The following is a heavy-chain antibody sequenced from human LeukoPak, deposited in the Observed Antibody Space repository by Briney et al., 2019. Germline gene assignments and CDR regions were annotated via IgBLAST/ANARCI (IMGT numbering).Heavy chain of an antibody. J-gene: IGHJ3*02. D-gene: IGHD3-10*01. Sequence: GGSLRLSCAVSGFTVSNKYMNWIRQAPGKGLEWVSVIYSDGSTYYADSVKGRFTISRDNSKNTLYLQMNSLRVEDTAVYYCARTITMARVDIWGQGTMVTDSS. V-gene: IGHV3-53*01. CDR3: ARTITMARVDI. CDR2: IYSDGST. CDR1: GFTVSNKY.